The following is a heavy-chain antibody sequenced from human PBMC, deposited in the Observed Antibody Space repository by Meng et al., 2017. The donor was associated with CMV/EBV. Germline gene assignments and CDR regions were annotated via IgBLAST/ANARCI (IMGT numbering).Heavy chain of an antibody. Sequence: NASEYTFTSCDINWVRQATGQGLEWMGWMNPNSGNTGYAQKFQGRVTMTRNTSISTAYMELSSLRSEDTAVYYCARGVIVGATGWFDPWGQGTLVTVSS. V-gene: IGHV1-8*01. D-gene: IGHD1-26*01. CDR1: EYTFTSCD. J-gene: IGHJ5*02. CDR2: MNPNSGNT. CDR3: ARGVIVGATGWFDP.